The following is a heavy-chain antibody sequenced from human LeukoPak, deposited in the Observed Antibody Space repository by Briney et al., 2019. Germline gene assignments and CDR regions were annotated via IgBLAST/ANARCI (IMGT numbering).Heavy chain of an antibody. CDR2: ISYDGSNK. V-gene: IGHV3-30-3*01. CDR1: GFTFSSYA. D-gene: IGHD6-13*01. CDR3: ARGEQLVSPFDY. Sequence: GGSLRLSCAASGFTFSSYAMHWVRQAPGKGVEGVAVISYDGSNKYYADSVKGRFTISRDNSKNTLYLQMNSLRAEDTAVYYCARGEQLVSPFDYWGQGTLVTVSS. J-gene: IGHJ4*02.